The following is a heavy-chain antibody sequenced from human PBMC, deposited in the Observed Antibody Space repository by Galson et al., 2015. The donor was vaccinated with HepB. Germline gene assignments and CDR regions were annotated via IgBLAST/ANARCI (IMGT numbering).Heavy chain of an antibody. V-gene: IGHV1-18*04. CDR2: ISTYNGNT. D-gene: IGHD5-24*01. CDR3: ARDGRDGYNYNSDY. CDR1: GYTFISYS. Sequence: SVKVSCKASGYTFISYSIVWVRQAPGQGLEWMGWISTYNGNTNYAQNLQGRVTMTRDTSTTTAYMELRSLRSDDTVVYYCARDGRDGYNYNSDYWGQGTVVTVSS. J-gene: IGHJ4*02.